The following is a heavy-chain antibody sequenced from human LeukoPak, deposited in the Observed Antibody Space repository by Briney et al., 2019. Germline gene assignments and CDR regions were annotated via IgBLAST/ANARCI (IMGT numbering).Heavy chain of an antibody. CDR2: ISSSSSYI. CDR3: ARGMTHCSSTSCPKYYFDY. D-gene: IGHD2-2*01. CDR1: GFTFSSYS. Sequence: GGSLRLSCAASGFTFSSYSMNWVRQAPEKGLEWVSSISSSSSYIYYADSVKGRFTISRDNAKNSLYLQMNSLRAEDTAVYYCARGMTHCSSTSCPKYYFDYWGQGTLVTVSS. J-gene: IGHJ4*02. V-gene: IGHV3-21*01.